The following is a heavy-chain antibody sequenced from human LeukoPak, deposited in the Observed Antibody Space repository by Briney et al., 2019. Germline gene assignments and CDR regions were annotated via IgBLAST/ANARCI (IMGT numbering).Heavy chain of an antibody. J-gene: IGHJ4*02. CDR2: IIPIFGTA. CDR3: ARHIVVVPAAVNHPFDY. V-gene: IGHV1-69*05. Sequence: GSSVKVSCKASGGTFSSYAISWARQAPGQGLEWMGRIIPIFGTANYAQKFQGRVTITTDESTSTAYVELSSLRSEDTAVYYCARHIVVVPAAVNHPFDYWGQGTLVTVSS. D-gene: IGHD2-2*01. CDR1: GGTFSSYA.